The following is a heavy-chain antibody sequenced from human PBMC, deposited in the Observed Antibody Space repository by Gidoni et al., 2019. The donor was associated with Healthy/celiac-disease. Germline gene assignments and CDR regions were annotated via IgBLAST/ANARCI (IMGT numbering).Heavy chain of an antibody. V-gene: IGHV4-61*02. CDR3: ARIGGDYVRPRMDV. CDR1: GASISSGSYY. CDR2: IYTSGST. J-gene: IGHJ6*02. Sequence: QLQLQESGPGLVKPSQTLSLTCTVSGASISSGSYYWSWIRQPAGKGLEWIGRIYTSGSTNYNPSLKSRVTISVDTSKNQFSLKLSSVTAADTAVYYCARIGGDYVRPRMDVWGQGTTVTVSS. D-gene: IGHD4-17*01.